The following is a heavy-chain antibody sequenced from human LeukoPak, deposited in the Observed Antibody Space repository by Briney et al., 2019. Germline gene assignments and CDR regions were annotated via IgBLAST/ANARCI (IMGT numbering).Heavy chain of an antibody. Sequence: PGGSLRLSCAASGFTFSGYWMHWVCQAPGKGLVWVSRINGDGSSTTYADSVKGRFTISRDNAKNTLYLQMNSLRADDTAVYYCARYDGFGDLLPLDYWGQGTLVTVSS. J-gene: IGHJ4*02. V-gene: IGHV3-74*01. CDR3: ARYDGFGDLLPLDY. CDR2: INGDGSST. CDR1: GFTFSGYW. D-gene: IGHD3-10*01.